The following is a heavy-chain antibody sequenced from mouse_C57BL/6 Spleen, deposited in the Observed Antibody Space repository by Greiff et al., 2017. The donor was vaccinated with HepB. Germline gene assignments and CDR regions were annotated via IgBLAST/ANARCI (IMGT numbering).Heavy chain of an antibody. Sequence: EVQGVESGGGLVQPKGSLKLSCAASGFSFNTYAMNWVRQAPGKGLEWVARIRSKSNNYATYYADSVKDRFTISRDDSESMLYLQMNNLKTEDTAMYYCVRHSLGAMDYWGQGTSVTVSS. CDR3: VRHSLGAMDY. D-gene: IGHD3-3*01. J-gene: IGHJ4*01. CDR1: GFSFNTYA. V-gene: IGHV10-1*01. CDR2: IRSKSNNYAT.